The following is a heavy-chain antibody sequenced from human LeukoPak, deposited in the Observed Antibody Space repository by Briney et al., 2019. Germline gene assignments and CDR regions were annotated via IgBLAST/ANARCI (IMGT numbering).Heavy chain of an antibody. CDR1: GFTFGNEE. CDR2: ISSSGSPI. J-gene: IGHJ4*02. D-gene: IGHD3-16*01. CDR3: ARGGNYAPFDY. V-gene: IGHV3-48*03. Sequence: PGGSLRLSCVVSGFTFGNEEMNWLRQTPGKGMERVAYISSSGSPIHYGESEKGRFTISRDNAKNSLYLQMNSLRTEDTGVYYCARGGNYAPFDYWGQGALVAVSS.